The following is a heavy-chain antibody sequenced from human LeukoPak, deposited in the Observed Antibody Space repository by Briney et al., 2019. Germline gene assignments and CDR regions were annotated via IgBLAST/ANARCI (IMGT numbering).Heavy chain of an antibody. CDR2: INGDGRNI. CDR3: TRDLMDYDVSTGLHHYYMDV. V-gene: IGHV3-74*01. CDR1: GFTFSSYW. Sequence: GGSLRLSCAASGFTFSSYWMHWVRQDLRKGLVWVSRINGDGRNINYADSVRGRFTISRDNAKNTLYLQMNTLRVEDTAVYYCTRDLMDYDVSTGLHHYYMDVWGQGTTVTVSS. J-gene: IGHJ6*02. D-gene: IGHD3-9*01.